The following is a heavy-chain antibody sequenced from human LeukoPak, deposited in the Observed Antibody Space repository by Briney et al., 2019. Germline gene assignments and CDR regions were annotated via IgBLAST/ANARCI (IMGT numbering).Heavy chain of an antibody. CDR2: INSDGSST. Sequence: GGSLRLSCAASGFTFSSSWMHWVRQAPGKGLVWVSRINSDGSSTNYADSVKGRFTISRDNAKNTLYLQMDSLRAEDTAVYYCARGFPLYYYDSSGYPEIDYWGQGTLVTVSS. CDR1: GFTFSSSW. D-gene: IGHD3-22*01. J-gene: IGHJ4*02. CDR3: ARGFPLYYYDSSGYPEIDY. V-gene: IGHV3-74*01.